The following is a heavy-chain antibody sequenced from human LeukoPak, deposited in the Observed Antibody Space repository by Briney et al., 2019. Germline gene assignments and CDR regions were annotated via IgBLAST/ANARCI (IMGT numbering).Heavy chain of an antibody. J-gene: IGHJ6*03. CDR1: GYSFTNYW. V-gene: IGHV5-51*01. CDR3: AKGENFYYMDV. Sequence: GESLKISCKCSGYSFTNYWIGWVRPMPGKGLEWMGIIYPGDSDTRYSPSFQGHVTVSVDKSISTAYLQWSSLKASDTAMYYCAKGENFYYMDVWGKGTTVTVSS. D-gene: IGHD3-10*01. CDR2: IYPGDSDT.